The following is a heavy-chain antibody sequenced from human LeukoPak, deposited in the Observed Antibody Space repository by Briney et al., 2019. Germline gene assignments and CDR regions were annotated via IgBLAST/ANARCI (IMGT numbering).Heavy chain of an antibody. CDR3: ARDLTKCTNGVCYTVGLLDY. CDR1: GGTFSSYA. V-gene: IGHV1-69*05. Sequence: SVKVSCKASGGTFSSYAISWVRQAPGQGLEWMGRNIPIFGTANYAQKFQGRVTITTDESTSTAYMELSSLRSEDTAVYYCARDLTKCTNGVCYTVGLLDYWGQGTLVTVSS. J-gene: IGHJ4*02. D-gene: IGHD2-8*01. CDR2: NIPIFGTA.